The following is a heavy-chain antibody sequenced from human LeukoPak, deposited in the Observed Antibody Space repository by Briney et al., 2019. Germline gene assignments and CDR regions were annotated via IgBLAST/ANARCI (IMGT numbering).Heavy chain of an antibody. D-gene: IGHD2-21*01. CDR2: INHSGST. V-gene: IGHV4-34*01. J-gene: IGHJ3*02. Sequence: SETLSLTCAVYGGSFSGYYWSWIRQPPGKGLEWIGEINHSGSTNYNPSLKSRVTISVDTSKNQFSLKLSSVTAADTAVYYCARGGPHIFRRRAFDIWGQGKMVTVSS. CDR1: GGSFSGYY. CDR3: ARGGPHIFRRRAFDI.